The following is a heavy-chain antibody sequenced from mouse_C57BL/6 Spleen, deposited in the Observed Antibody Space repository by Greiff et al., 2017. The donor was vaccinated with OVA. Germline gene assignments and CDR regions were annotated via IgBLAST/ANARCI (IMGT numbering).Heavy chain of an antibody. Sequence: VQLQQSGAELVKPGASVKISCKASGYTFTDYYINWVKQRPGQGLEWIGKIGPGSGSTYYHEKFKGKATLTADKSSSTAYMQLSSLTSEDAAVYFCARSRNYGNYYAMDYWGQGTSVTVSS. D-gene: IGHD2-1*01. J-gene: IGHJ4*01. V-gene: IGHV1-77*01. CDR2: IGPGSGST. CDR3: ARSRNYGNYYAMDY. CDR1: GYTFTDYY.